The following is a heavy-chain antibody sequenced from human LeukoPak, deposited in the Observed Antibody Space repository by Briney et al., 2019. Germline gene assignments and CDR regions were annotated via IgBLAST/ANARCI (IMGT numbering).Heavy chain of an antibody. CDR2: ISGSGGST. CDR3: ARSPSIAARRIYYHYYMDV. Sequence: GGSLRLSCAASGFTFSSYAMSWVRQAPGKGLEWVSAISGSGGSTYYADSVKGRFTISGDNSKNTLYLQMNSLRAEDTAVYYCARSPSIAARRIYYHYYMDVWGKGTTVTVSS. D-gene: IGHD6-6*01. V-gene: IGHV3-23*01. J-gene: IGHJ6*03. CDR1: GFTFSSYA.